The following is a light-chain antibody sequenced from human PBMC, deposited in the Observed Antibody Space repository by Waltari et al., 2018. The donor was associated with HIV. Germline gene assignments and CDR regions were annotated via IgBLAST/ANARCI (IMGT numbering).Light chain of an antibody. CDR2: GAS. V-gene: IGKV1-39*01. J-gene: IGKJ2*01. CDR1: QSISSY. CDR3: QQSYSTPYT. Sequence: DIQMTQSPSSLSASVGDGVTITCRATQSISSYLNWYQQRPGAAPKLLIYGASSLQGGVPSRISGSGSGTDFTLTITNLQPEDFAIYCCQQSYSTPYTFGQGTKVEIK.